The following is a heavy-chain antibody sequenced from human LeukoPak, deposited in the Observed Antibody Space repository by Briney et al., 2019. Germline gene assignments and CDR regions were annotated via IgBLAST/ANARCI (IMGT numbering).Heavy chain of an antibody. CDR2: NYYSGST. V-gene: IGHV4-59*11. CDR3: ARGPHYHDSSGYSPYYYYMDV. J-gene: IGHJ6*03. Sequence: PSETLSLTCTASSGFLSSHYWSWIRQPPGKGLEWIGYNYYSGSTDYNPSLKSRVTISVDTSKNQFSLKLSSVTAADTAVYYCARGPHYHDSSGYSPYYYYMDVWGKGTTVTVSS. CDR1: SGFLSSHY. D-gene: IGHD3-22*01.